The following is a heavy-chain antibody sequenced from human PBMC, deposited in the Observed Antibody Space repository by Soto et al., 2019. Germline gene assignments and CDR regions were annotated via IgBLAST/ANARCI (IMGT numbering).Heavy chain of an antibody. V-gene: IGHV3-15*01. Sequence: GGSLRLSCVASGFTFNNAWMNWVRQAPGKGLEWVGRIKIKTDGGTTDYAALVKGRFTISRDESKTTLYLQMNGLKTEDTAVYYCTTAENYYDSSSFDYWGQGTLVTVSS. J-gene: IGHJ4*02. CDR2: IKIKTDGGTT. CDR1: GFTFNNAW. D-gene: IGHD3-22*01. CDR3: TTAENYYDSSSFDY.